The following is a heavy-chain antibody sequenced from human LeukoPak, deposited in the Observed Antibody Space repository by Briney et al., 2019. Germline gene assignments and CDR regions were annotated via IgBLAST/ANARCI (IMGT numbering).Heavy chain of an antibody. Sequence: GGSLRLSCAASGFTFSSYWMHWVRQAPGRGLGWVSRINSDGSSITYADSVKGRFTISRDNAKNTLYLQINSLRVEDTAVYYCAREGRVSGYDFDCWGQGTLVTVSS. CDR2: INSDGSSI. CDR1: GFTFSSYW. V-gene: IGHV3-74*03. J-gene: IGHJ4*02. CDR3: AREGRVSGYDFDC. D-gene: IGHD5-12*01.